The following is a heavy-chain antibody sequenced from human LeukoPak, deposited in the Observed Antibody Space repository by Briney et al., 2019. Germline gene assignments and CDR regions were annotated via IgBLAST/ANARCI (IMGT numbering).Heavy chain of an antibody. D-gene: IGHD3-10*01. J-gene: IGHJ4*01. CDR2: IYGDNAA. CDR3: VSSPGEQFIPYDY. CDR1: AINVTTNY. Sequence: PGGSLRLSCAAAAINVTTNYMTCIRQAPGKGLECVSLIYGDNAAYYAKSLRGRFIISRDSLQNTLFLKMNSVRDEDTAVYYCVSSPGEQFIPYDYWGHGTHVTVYS. V-gene: IGHV3-66*02.